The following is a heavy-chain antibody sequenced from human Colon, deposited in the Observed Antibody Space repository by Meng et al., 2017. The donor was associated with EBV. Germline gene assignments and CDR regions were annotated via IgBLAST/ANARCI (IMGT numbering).Heavy chain of an antibody. CDR2: IYHNGQT. V-gene: IGHV4-4*02. J-gene: IGHJ5*02. D-gene: IGHD2-8*02. CDR1: GTSISTSNW. Sequence: QLLLQASVVGLVKPSGTLSLTCAVSGTSISTSNWWSWIRQSPGEGLEWIGAIYHNGQTNYNPSLKSRVSMSVDESKNEFSLNLKSVTAADTAVYYCARDGGVTHIPWGQGVLVTGSS. CDR3: ARDGGVTHIP.